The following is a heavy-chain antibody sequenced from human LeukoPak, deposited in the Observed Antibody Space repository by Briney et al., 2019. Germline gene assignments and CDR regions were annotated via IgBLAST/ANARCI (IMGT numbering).Heavy chain of an antibody. J-gene: IGHJ4*02. D-gene: IGHD2-2*01. CDR1: GFTFSSYS. V-gene: IGHV3-21*01. Sequence: GGSLRLSCAASGFTFSSYSMNWVRQAPGKGLEWVSSISSSSSYIYYADSVKGRFTISRDNAKNSLYLQMNSLSAEDTAVYYCARPDCSSTSCQYGMFDYWGQGTLVTVSS. CDR3: ARPDCSSTSCQYGMFDY. CDR2: ISSSSSYI.